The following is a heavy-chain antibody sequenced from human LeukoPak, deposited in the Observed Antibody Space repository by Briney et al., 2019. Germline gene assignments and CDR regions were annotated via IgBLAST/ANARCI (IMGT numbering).Heavy chain of an antibody. CDR3: ARGGGRRGFDY. Sequence: SETLSLTCTVSGGSISNGGYYWSWIRQHPGKGLEWIGYIYDSGTTYYNPALQSRVTISVDTSDNKFSLKLRSLTAADTAVYYCARGGGRRGFDYWGQGTLVTVSS. V-gene: IGHV4-31*03. CDR1: GGSISNGGYY. D-gene: IGHD1-14*01. CDR2: IYDSGTT. J-gene: IGHJ4*02.